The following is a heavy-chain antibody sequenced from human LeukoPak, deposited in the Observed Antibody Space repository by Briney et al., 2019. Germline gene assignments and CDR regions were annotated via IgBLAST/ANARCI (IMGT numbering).Heavy chain of an antibody. Sequence: GGSLRPSCAASGFTLSNHWMTWVRQVPGRGPEWVANVNRDGSETYYLDSVKGRFTISKDNAKNSLYLQMNSLRAEDTALYHCARNNGMDVWGQGTTVIVSS. CDR3: ARNNGMDV. V-gene: IGHV3-7*03. CDR1: GFTLSNHW. CDR2: VNRDGSET. J-gene: IGHJ6*02.